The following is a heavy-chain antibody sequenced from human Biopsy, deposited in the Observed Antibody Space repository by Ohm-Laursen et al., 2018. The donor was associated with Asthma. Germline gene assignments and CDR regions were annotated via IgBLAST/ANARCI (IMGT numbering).Heavy chain of an antibody. CDR1: GFSFGSYG. CDR2: RPFDGRQT. Sequence: SLRLSCTASGFSFGSYGMHWVRQAPGKGLEWVAVRPFDGRQTYYADSVKGQFTISRDNSKNTLYLQMNSLRAEDTAVYYCAKEGYYDFWSGQPIWGQGTRVTVSS. J-gene: IGHJ3*02. D-gene: IGHD3-3*01. V-gene: IGHV3-30*18. CDR3: AKEGYYDFWSGQPI.